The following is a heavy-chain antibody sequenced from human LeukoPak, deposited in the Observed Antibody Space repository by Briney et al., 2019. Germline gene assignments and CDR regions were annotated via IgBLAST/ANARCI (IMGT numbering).Heavy chain of an antibody. D-gene: IGHD6-13*01. V-gene: IGHV1-2*04. CDR3: ATDPPLSYSSSWYGMDV. CDR1: GYTFTGYY. J-gene: IGHJ6*02. CDR2: INPNSGGT. Sequence: ASVKVSCKASGYTFTGYYMHWVRQAPGQGLEWMGWINPNSGGTNYAQKFQGWVTMTRDTSISTAYMELSRLRSDDTAVYYCATDPPLSYSSSWYGMDVWGQGTTVTVSS.